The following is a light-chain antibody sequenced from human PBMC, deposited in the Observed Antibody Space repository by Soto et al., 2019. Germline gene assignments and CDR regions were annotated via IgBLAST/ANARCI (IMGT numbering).Light chain of an antibody. Sequence: LPQSPGTLSLSPWERATLSCRTSQSVNTNFAWYQHKPGQAPRLLIYADSNRATGIPARFSGSGSGTEFTLTISILQSEDFADYYCQQYQNWPLITFGQGTRLEIK. CDR3: QQYQNWPLIT. CDR1: QSVNTN. CDR2: ADS. V-gene: IGKV3D-15*03. J-gene: IGKJ5*01.